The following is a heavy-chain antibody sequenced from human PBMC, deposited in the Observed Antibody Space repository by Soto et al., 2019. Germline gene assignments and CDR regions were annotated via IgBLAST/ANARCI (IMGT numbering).Heavy chain of an antibody. CDR1: GGSISSSSYY. CDR3: ARLPRIQLWLGWLDP. D-gene: IGHD5-18*01. Sequence: QLQLQESGPGLVKPSETLSLTCTVSGGSISSSSYYWGWIRQPPGKGLEWIGTINYSGSTYYNPSHNSRVTISVDTSKNQFSLKVGSVTAADTAIYYCARLPRIQLWLGWLDPWGQGTLVTVSS. V-gene: IGHV4-39*01. J-gene: IGHJ5*02. CDR2: INYSGST.